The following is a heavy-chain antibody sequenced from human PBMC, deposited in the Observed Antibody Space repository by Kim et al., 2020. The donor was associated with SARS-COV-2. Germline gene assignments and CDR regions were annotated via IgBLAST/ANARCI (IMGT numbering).Heavy chain of an antibody. V-gene: IGHV1-2*02. CDR3: ARENRNYDSSSCYPQTGDFET. D-gene: IGHD3-22*01. CDR1: GYTFTGYY. CDR2: INPNSGGT. J-gene: IGHJ3*02. Sequence: ASVKVSCKASGYTFTGYYMHWVRQAPGQGLEWMGWINPNSGGTNYAQKFKGRVTMTRDTSISTAYMELSRLRSDDTAVYYCARENRNYDSSSCYPQTGDFETWGQGTMVTVSS.